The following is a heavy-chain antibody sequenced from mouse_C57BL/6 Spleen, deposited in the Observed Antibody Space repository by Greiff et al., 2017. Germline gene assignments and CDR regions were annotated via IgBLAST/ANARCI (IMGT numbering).Heavy chain of an antibody. CDR2: IDPSDSYT. J-gene: IGHJ4*01. Sequence: QVQLQQPGAELVMPGASVKLSCKASGYTFTSYWMHWVKQRPGQGLEWIGTIDPSDSYTNYNQKFKGKSTLTVDKSSSTAYMQLSSLTSEDSAVYCGARSLGLLRDDWGKGTSGTVSS. CDR1: GYTFTSYW. V-gene: IGHV1-69*01. D-gene: IGHD1-1*01. CDR3: ARSLGLLRDD.